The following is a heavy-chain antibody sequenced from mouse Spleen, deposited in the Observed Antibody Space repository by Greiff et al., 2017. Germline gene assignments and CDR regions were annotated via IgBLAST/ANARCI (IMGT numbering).Heavy chain of an antibody. CDR1: GFSFNTYA. V-gene: IGHV10-1*01. CDR2: IRSKSNNYAT. CDR3: VRHPELGWYFDV. Sequence: EVQLVESGGGLVQPKGSLKLSCAASGFSFNTYAMNWVRQAPGKGLEWVARIRSKSNNYATYYADSVKDRFTISRDDSESMLYLQMNNLKTEDTAMYYCVRHPELGWYFDVWGAGTTVTVSS. J-gene: IGHJ1*01. D-gene: IGHD4-1*01.